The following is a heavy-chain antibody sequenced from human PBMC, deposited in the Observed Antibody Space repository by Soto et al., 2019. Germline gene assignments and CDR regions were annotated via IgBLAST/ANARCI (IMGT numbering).Heavy chain of an antibody. D-gene: IGHD5-18*01. V-gene: IGHV1-3*01. J-gene: IGHJ4*02. CDR3: ARDPGYSYGYN. CDR1: GYTFTSYA. CDR2: INAGNGNT. Sequence: QVQLVQSGAEVKKPGASVKVACKASGYTFTSYAMHWVRQAPGQGLEWMGWINAGNGNTKYSQKFQGRVSITRDTYASTADMELSSLRSEDTAVYYCARDPGYSYGYNWGQGTLVTVSS.